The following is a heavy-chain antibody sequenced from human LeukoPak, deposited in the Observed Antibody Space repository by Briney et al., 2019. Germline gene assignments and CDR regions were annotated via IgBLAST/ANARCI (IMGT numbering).Heavy chain of an antibody. D-gene: IGHD1/OR15-1a*01. CDR1: GFTFSSYS. J-gene: IGHJ4*02. CDR3: ARDFPAGEQPLDY. Sequence: GGSLRLSCAASGFTFSSYSMNWVRQAPGKGLEWVSSISSSSSYIYYADSVKGRFTISRDNAKNSLYLQMNSLGAEDTAVYYCARDFPAGEQPLDYWGQGTLVTVSS. CDR2: ISSSSSYI. V-gene: IGHV3-21*01.